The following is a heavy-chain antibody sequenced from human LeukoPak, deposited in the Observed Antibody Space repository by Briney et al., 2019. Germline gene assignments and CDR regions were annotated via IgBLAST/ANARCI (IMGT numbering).Heavy chain of an antibody. CDR3: ARNILFACDI. CDR2: IYNDGST. CDR1: GLTDSSSY. J-gene: IGHJ3*02. Sequence: PGGSLRLSCAASGLTDSSSYMSWVRQAPGKGLEWVSIIYNDGSTYYADSMKGRFTISRDHSKNTQYLQVNSLRAEDTAMYYCARNILFACDIWGQGTMVTVSA. V-gene: IGHV3-53*01. D-gene: IGHD2/OR15-2a*01.